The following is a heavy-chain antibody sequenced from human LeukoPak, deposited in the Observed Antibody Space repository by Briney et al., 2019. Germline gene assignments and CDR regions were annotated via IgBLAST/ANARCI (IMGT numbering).Heavy chain of an antibody. Sequence: GGSLRLSCAASGFTFSSYEMNWVRQAPGKGLEWVSAISGSGGSTYYADSVKGRFTISRDNSKNTLYLQMNSLRAEDTAVYYCAKGSRKDTRGYYYYYMDVWGKGTTVTVSS. CDR3: AKGSRKDTRGYYYYYMDV. J-gene: IGHJ6*03. CDR2: ISGSGGST. V-gene: IGHV3-23*01. CDR1: GFTFSSYE.